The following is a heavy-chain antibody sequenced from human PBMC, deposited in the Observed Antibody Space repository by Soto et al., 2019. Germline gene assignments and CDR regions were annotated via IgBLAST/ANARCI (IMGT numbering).Heavy chain of an antibody. CDR3: SDPGGP. CDR1: GHSLNKYD. J-gene: IGHJ5*02. Sequence: ASVKVSCKASGHSLNKYDINWVRQAPGQGLEWMGWVNPNSGETGFAQKFQGRITMTRNTSINTVYMELRSLRSDDTAVYLCSDPGGPWGQGTLVTVSS. V-gene: IGHV1-8*01. CDR2: VNPNSGET.